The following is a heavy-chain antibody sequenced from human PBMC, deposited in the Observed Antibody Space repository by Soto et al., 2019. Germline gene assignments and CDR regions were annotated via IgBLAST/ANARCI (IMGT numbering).Heavy chain of an antibody. V-gene: IGHV4-34*01. J-gene: IGHJ4*02. Sequence: PSETLSLTCAVYGGSFSGYYWSWIRQPPGKGLEWIGEINHSGSTNYNPSLKSRVTISVDTSKNQFSLKLSSVTAADTAVYYCARGPYYYGSGGYYFDYWGQGTLVTVSS. CDR3: ARGPYYYGSGGYYFDY. CDR2: INHSGST. CDR1: GGSFSGYY. D-gene: IGHD3-10*01.